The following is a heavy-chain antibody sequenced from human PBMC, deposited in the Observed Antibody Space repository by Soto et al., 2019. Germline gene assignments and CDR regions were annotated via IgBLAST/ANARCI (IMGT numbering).Heavy chain of an antibody. V-gene: IGHV5-51*01. D-gene: IGHD6-19*01. CDR1: GYSSTSYW. CDR2: IYPGDSDT. Sequence: GESLKISCKGSGYSSTSYWIGWVRQMPGKGLEWMGIIYPGDSDTRYSPSFQGQVTISADKSISTAYLQWSSLKASDTAMYYCARLVGGAVYYYGMDVWGQGTTVTVSS. CDR3: ARLVGGAVYYYGMDV. J-gene: IGHJ6*02.